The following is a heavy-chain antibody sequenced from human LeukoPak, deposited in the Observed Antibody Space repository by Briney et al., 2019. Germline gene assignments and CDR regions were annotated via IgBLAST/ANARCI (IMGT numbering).Heavy chain of an antibody. D-gene: IGHD3-9*01. J-gene: IGHJ5*02. CDR2: MYPGDSVA. CDR3: ARLGELRYFAYNWFDP. V-gene: IGHV5-51*01. Sequence: GVSLHFSCPGSAHSFTCAWIGWVRQMRSKGLEWMGIMYPGDSVARHSPSCQGQVTISADKSISTAYLQWSSLKASDTAMYYCARLGELRYFAYNWFDPWGQGTLVTVSS. CDR1: AHSFTCAW.